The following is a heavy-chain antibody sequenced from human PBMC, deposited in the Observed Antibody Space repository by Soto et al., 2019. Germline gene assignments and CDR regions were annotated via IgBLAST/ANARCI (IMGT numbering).Heavy chain of an antibody. CDR3: AHTRIGGGPDY. V-gene: IGHV2-5*02. Sequence: QITLKESGPTLVKPTQTLTLTCTFSGFSLSTSGVGVGWIRQPPGKALEWLALIYWDDDKRYSPSLKSRLTXTXATSKNQVVLTMTNMDPVDTATYYCAHTRIGGGPDYWGQGTLVTVSS. J-gene: IGHJ4*02. CDR1: GFSLSTSGVG. D-gene: IGHD3-16*01. CDR2: IYWDDDK.